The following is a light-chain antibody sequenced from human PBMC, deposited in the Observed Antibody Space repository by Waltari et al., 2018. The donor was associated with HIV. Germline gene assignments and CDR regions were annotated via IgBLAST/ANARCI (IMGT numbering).Light chain of an antibody. J-gene: IGKJ5*01. CDR1: VAISDY. CDR3: QQSESYPIT. Sequence: DIHLTQSPSFLSASVGDRVTITCRADVAISDYLVWYQQKPGTAPKVLSYGSSTLQRGVPSRFSGSGSGTNFILTISSLQPEDFATYYCQQSESYPITFGQGTRLDIK. V-gene: IGKV1-9*01. CDR2: GSS.